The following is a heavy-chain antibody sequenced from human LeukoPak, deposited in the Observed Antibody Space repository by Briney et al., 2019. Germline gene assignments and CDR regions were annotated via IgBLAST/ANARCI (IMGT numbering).Heavy chain of an antibody. CDR1: DDSISDYY. Sequence: SETLSPTCTVSDDSISDYYRGWIRQPPGKGLEWIGYFHNSGTSTYNPSLKSRVTISADTSKNQFSLKLNSLTTADTAVYYCTRGAGWLIDYWGQGILVTVSS. D-gene: IGHD3-16*01. V-gene: IGHV4-59*01. J-gene: IGHJ4*02. CDR2: FHNSGTS. CDR3: TRGAGWLIDY.